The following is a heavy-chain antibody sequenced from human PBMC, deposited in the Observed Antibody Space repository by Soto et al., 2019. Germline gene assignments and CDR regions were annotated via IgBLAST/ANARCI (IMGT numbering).Heavy chain of an antibody. CDR2: ISAYNGNT. V-gene: IGHV1-18*01. CDR1: GYTFTSYG. D-gene: IGHD6-13*01. CDR3: AREGVIAAAGTNWFDP. J-gene: IGHJ5*02. Sequence: ASVKVSCKASGYTFTSYGISWVRQAPGQGLEWMGWISAYNGNTNYAQKLQGRVTMTTDTSTSTAYMELRSLRSDDTAVYYCAREGVIAAAGTNWFDPCGQGTLVTVSS.